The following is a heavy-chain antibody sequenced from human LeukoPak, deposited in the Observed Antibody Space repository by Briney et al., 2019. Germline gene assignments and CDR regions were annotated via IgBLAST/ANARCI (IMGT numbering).Heavy chain of an antibody. J-gene: IGHJ6*04. Sequence: SETLSLTCSVSGGSTSSYYWTWIRQPPGKGLEWIGHIYYSGSTNYNPSLKSRLTISIDQPKKQFSLKLSSVTAADTAVYYCARDAASGTDVWGKGTTVIVSS. V-gene: IGHV4-59*01. CDR3: ARDAASGTDV. D-gene: IGHD3-10*01. CDR2: IYYSGST. CDR1: GGSTSSYY.